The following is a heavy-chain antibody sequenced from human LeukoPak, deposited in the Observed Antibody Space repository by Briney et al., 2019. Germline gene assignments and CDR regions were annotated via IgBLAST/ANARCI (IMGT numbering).Heavy chain of an antibody. CDR3: AKIWFGELSTDY. V-gene: IGHV3-30*02. D-gene: IGHD3-10*01. Sequence: GPLRLSCAASGFTFSSYGMHWVRQAPGKGLEWVAFIRYDGSNKYYADSVKGRFTISRDNSKNTLYLQMNSLRAEDTAVYYCAKIWFGELSTDYWGQGTLVTVSS. CDR1: GFTFSSYG. J-gene: IGHJ4*02. CDR2: IRYDGSNK.